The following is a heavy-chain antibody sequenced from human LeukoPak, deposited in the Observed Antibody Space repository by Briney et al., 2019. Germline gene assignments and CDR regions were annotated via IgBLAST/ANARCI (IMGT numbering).Heavy chain of an antibody. CDR2: ISSSSSYI. V-gene: IGHV3-21*01. J-gene: IGHJ3*02. CDR3: ARDAFNYYDSSYAFDI. D-gene: IGHD3-22*01. CDR1: GFTFSSYN. Sequence: KAGGSLRLSCAASGFTFSSYNMNCVRQAPGKGLEWVASISSSSSYIYYADSVKGRFAISRDNAKNSLYLQMNSLRAEDTAVYFCARDAFNYYDSSYAFDIWGQGTMVTVSS.